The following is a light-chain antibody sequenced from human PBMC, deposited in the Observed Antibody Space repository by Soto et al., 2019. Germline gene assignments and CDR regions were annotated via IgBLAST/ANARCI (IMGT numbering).Light chain of an antibody. J-gene: IGKJ4*01. CDR3: MQALHTPLT. V-gene: IGKV2-28*01. CDR2: LGS. CDR1: QSLLHSNGYNC. Sequence: DIVMTQSPLSLPVTPGEPASISCRSSQSLLHSNGYNCLDWYLQKPGQSPQLLICLGSTRASGVPDRYSGSGSGTDCTLKISRVEAEDVAVYYCMQALHTPLTFGGGTKVEIK.